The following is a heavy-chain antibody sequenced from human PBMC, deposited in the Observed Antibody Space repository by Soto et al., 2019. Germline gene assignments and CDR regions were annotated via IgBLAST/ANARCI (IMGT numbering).Heavy chain of an antibody. CDR2: IIPILGIT. V-gene: IGHV1-69*02. CDR1: GDTFSSYT. D-gene: IGHD3-10*01. J-gene: IGHJ4*02. CDR3: AITLTSVDF. Sequence: QVQLVQSGAEVKKPGSSVKVSCKASGDTFSSYTINWVRQAPGQGLEWMGRIIPILGITNYAQKFQGRVTITADKSTTTAYMELSSRRSEDTAVYYCAITLTSVDFWGQGALVTVSS.